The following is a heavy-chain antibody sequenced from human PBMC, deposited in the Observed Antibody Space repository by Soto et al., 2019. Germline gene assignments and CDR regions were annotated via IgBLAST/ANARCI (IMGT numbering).Heavy chain of an antibody. CDR2: IYYSGST. V-gene: IGHV4-39*01. J-gene: IGHJ4*02. Sequence: SQTLSLTCTVSGGSISRSSYFWGLIRQPPGKGLEWIGSIYYSGSTYYNPSLKSRVTISVDTSKNQFSLKLSSVTAADTAVYYCAVTLTTVVPYYFDYWGQGTLVTVSS. CDR1: GGSISRSSYF. CDR3: AVTLTTVVPYYFDY. D-gene: IGHD4-17*01.